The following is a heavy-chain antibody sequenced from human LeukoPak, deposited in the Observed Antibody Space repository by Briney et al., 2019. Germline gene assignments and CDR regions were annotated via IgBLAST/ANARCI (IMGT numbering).Heavy chain of an antibody. Sequence: SETLSLTCTVSGGSISSYYWSWIRQPAGKGLEWIGRIYISGSTNYNPSFKSRVTMSVDTSKNQFSLKLSSVTAADTAVYYCASPRGYSYGFHCSGGSCFDYWGQGTLVTVSS. CDR3: ASPRGYSYGFHCSGGSCFDY. J-gene: IGHJ4*02. D-gene: IGHD2-15*01. CDR2: IYISGST. CDR1: GGSISSYY. V-gene: IGHV4-4*07.